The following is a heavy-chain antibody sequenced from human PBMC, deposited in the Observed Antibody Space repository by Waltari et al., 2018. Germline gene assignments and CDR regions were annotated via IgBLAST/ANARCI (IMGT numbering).Heavy chain of an antibody. CDR1: GGTFSSYA. Sequence: QVQLVQSGAEVKKPGSSVKVSCKASGGTFSSYAISWVRQAPGQGLEWMGRIIPIFGTANYAQKFQGRVTITADKSTSTAYMELSSLRSEDTAVYYCARDRTRIAVAGTEGHDAFDIWGQGTMVTVSS. D-gene: IGHD6-19*01. CDR3: ARDRTRIAVAGTEGHDAFDI. V-gene: IGHV1-69*08. J-gene: IGHJ3*02. CDR2: IIPIFGTA.